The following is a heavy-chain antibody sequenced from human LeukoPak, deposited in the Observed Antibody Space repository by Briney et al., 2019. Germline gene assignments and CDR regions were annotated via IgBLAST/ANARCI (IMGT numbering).Heavy chain of an antibody. J-gene: IGHJ4*02. CDR2: IYYSGST. Sequence: SETLSFTCTVSGGSISSYYWSWIRQPPGKGLEWIGYIYYSGSTNYNPSLKSRVTISVDTSKNQFSLKLSSVTAADTAVYYCAREGPYDFWSGYLDYWGQGTLVTVSS. CDR1: GGSISSYY. V-gene: IGHV4-59*01. CDR3: AREGPYDFWSGYLDY. D-gene: IGHD3-3*01.